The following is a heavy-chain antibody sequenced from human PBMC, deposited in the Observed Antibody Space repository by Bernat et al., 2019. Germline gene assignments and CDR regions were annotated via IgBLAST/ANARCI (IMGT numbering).Heavy chain of an antibody. J-gene: IGHJ5*01. CDR3: ARAGYTSGWYVS. V-gene: IGHV3-7*03. CDR2: IKQDGSEK. D-gene: IGHD6-19*01. CDR1: GFTFRTYW. Sequence: EVQLVESGGGLVQPGGSLRLSCEASGFTFRTYWMAWVRQAPGKGLEWVANIKQDGSEKNYVDSVKGRFTISRDNAKNSVYLQMDTLSAEDTAVYYCARAGYTSGWYVSWGQGTLVTVSS.